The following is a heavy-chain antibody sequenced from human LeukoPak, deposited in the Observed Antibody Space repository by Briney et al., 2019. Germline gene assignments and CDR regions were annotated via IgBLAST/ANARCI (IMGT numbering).Heavy chain of an antibody. V-gene: IGHV4-30-2*01. CDR3: ARLKMVIFYFDY. Sequence: PSETLSLTCAVSGGSISSGGYSWSWIRQQPGKGLEWIGYIYHSGSTYYNPSLKSRVTISVDGSKNQFSLNLSSVTAADTAVYYCARLKMVIFYFDYWGQGSLVTVSS. CDR2: IYHSGST. D-gene: IGHD3-22*01. J-gene: IGHJ4*02. CDR1: GGSISSGGYS.